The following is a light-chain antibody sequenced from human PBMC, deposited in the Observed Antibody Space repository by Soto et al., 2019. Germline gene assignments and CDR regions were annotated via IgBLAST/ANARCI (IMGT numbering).Light chain of an antibody. CDR3: MQEKKYPPYT. V-gene: IGKV2-24*01. CDR2: NAS. Sequence: DVVMTQTPLSSPVTLGQTASFSCRSSESLLHTDGNTYLNWLQQRPGQPPRLLIYNASYRFSGVADRYSGSGAATEFTPKNSSVEPEDVGTYYYMQEKKYPPYTFGQGTKLEIE. CDR1: ESLLHTDGNTY. J-gene: IGKJ2*01.